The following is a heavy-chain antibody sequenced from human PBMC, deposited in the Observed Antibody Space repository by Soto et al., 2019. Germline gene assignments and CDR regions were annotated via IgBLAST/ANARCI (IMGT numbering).Heavy chain of an antibody. CDR3: ARVRQGCSANNCYFDP. CDR2: VHISGHS. CDR1: GGSVRAPDW. V-gene: IGHV4-4*02. Sequence: SETLSLTCTLSGGSVRAPDWWNWVRQSPDKGLEWIAEVHISGHSNYNPSLRSRVSVSIDSSKNQFYLNLNSVTAADTAIYYCARVRQGCSANNCYFDPWGQGTQVTVST. D-gene: IGHD1-1*01. J-gene: IGHJ5*01.